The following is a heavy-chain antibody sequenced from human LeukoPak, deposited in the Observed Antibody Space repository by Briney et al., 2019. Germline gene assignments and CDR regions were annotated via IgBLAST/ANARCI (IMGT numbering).Heavy chain of an antibody. CDR3: AKPSSGGSRGNRPFDY. Sequence: GGSLRLSCAASGFTFSRYGMSWVRQAPGKGLEWVSAISGSGGSTYYADSVKGRFTISRDNSKNTLYLQMNSLRAEDTAVYYCAKPSSGGSRGNRPFDYWGQGTLVTVSS. CDR1: GFTFSRYG. V-gene: IGHV3-23*01. J-gene: IGHJ4*02. CDR2: ISGSGGST. D-gene: IGHD2-15*01.